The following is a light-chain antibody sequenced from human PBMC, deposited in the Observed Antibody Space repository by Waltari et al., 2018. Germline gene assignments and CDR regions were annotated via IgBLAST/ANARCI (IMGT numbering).Light chain of an antibody. Sequence: IQMTQSPSSLPASVGDRVIITCSASQDISNYLNWYQQTPGQAPKLLIYAASNLETVVPSRFSGSAARTYFTFTINSLQPEDIAKYYCQQYDHLPRGTFGQGTRLEIK. V-gene: IGKV1-33*01. J-gene: IGKJ5*01. CDR2: AAS. CDR1: QDISNY. CDR3: QQYDHLPRGT.